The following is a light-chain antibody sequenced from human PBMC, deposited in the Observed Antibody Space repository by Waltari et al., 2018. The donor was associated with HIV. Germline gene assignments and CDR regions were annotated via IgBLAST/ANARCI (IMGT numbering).Light chain of an antibody. CDR1: SSDVGAYDY. CDR2: DVY. Sequence: SALTQPAPVSGSPGQSITISCTGTSSDVGAYDYVPWYQQHPGTVPKLLIYDVYNRPSRISTRFSGSKSGNTASLTISGLQAEDEADYYCASFTSGRLNVFGTGTKVTVL. J-gene: IGLJ1*01. V-gene: IGLV2-14*03. CDR3: ASFTSGRLNV.